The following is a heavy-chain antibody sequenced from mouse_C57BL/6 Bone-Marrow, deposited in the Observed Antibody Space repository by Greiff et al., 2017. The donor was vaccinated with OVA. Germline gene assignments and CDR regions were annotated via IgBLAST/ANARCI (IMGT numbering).Heavy chain of an antibody. CDR2: IRLKSDNYAT. D-gene: IGHD2-3*01. V-gene: IGHV6-3*01. J-gene: IGHJ4*01. CDR1: GFTFSNYW. CDR3: TGADGYPYYYAMDY. Sequence: EVQRVESGGGLVQPGGSMKLSCVASGFTFSNYWMNWVRQSPEKGLEWVAQIRLKSDNYATHYAESVKGRFTISRDDSKSSVYLQMNNLRAEDTGIYYCTGADGYPYYYAMDYWGQGTSVTVSS.